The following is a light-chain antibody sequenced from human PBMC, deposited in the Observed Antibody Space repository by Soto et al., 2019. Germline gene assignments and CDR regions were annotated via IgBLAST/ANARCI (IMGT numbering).Light chain of an antibody. J-gene: IGKJ2*01. CDR1: QRVSKND. Sequence: EVVLTQSPGTLSLSPGERATLSCRASQRVSKNDFAWYQQKPGQAPRLLIFGSSDRATGIPNRFSGSWSGTDFTLTISRLEPEDFAVYYCQQYGSSPPYTFDQGTKLEIK. CDR2: GSS. V-gene: IGKV3-20*01. CDR3: QQYGSSPPYT.